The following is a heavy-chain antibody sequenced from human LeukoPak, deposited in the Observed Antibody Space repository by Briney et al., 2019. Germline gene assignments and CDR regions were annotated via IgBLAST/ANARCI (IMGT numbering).Heavy chain of an antibody. D-gene: IGHD6-13*01. J-gene: IGHJ4*02. V-gene: IGHV4-39*01. CDR2: IYYSGST. Sequence: PSETLSLTCTVSGGSISNAAYYWSWIRQHPGKGLEWIGSIYYSGSTYYNPSLKSRVTISVDTSKSQFSLKLSSVTAADTAVYYCARYSLHLQNIAAAGVYYFDYWGQGTLVTVSS. CDR1: GGSISNAAYY. CDR3: ARYSLHLQNIAAAGVYYFDY.